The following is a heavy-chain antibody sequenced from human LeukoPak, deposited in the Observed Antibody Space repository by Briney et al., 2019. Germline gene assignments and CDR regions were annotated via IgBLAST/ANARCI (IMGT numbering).Heavy chain of an antibody. D-gene: IGHD4-17*01. CDR2: IRGGGGSA. Sequence: GGSLRLSCTASGFTFSAYAMMWVRQAPGKGPEWVSAIRGGGGSAFYADSGKGRFTISRDNSKYTLFLQMNSLRAEDTAVYYCARDPNGDYIGAFDMWGPGTMVTASS. CDR1: GFTFSAYA. V-gene: IGHV3-23*01. J-gene: IGHJ3*02. CDR3: ARDPNGDYIGAFDM.